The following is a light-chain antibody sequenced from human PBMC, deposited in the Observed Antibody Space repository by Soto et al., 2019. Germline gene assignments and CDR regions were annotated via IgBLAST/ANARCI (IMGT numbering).Light chain of an antibody. J-gene: IGKJ2*01. CDR3: QQYDGSSLYT. CDR1: QTISNW. Sequence: DIQMTQSPSTLSASVGDRGTITCRASQTISNWLAWYQQKPGKAPNLLIYKASNLESGVPSRFSGSGFGTEFTLTISSLQPDDFATYYCQQYDGSSLYTFGQGTKLEIK. CDR2: KAS. V-gene: IGKV1-5*03.